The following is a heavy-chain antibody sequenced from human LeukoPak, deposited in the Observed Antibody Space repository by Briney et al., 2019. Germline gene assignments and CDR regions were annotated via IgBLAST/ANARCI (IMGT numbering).Heavy chain of an antibody. V-gene: IGHV4-59*08. D-gene: IGHD6-19*01. Sequence: SETLSLTWTVSGGSMSPYHWSWIRQPPGKGLEWTGYIYYSGSTNYNPSLKSRVTISVDTSKNQFSLKLSSVTAADTAMYYCARAVSGRFDYWGQGTLVTVSS. J-gene: IGHJ4*02. CDR1: GGSMSPYH. CDR2: IYYSGST. CDR3: ARAVSGRFDY.